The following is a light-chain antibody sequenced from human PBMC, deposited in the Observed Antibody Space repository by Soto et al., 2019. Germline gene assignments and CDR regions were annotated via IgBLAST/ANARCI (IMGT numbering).Light chain of an antibody. Sequence: QSVLTQPASVSGSPGQSITISCTGTSSDVGGYNYVSWYQQHPGKAPKLMIYDVSNRPSGVSNRFSGSKSGNTASLTISGLQAEDEVDYYCSSYTSSSTYVVFGGGTKLTVL. V-gene: IGLV2-14*01. CDR2: DVS. J-gene: IGLJ2*01. CDR1: SSDVGGYNY. CDR3: SSYTSSSTYVV.